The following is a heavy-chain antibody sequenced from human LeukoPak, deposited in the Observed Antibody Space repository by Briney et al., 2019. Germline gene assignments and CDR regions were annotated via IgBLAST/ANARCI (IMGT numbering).Heavy chain of an antibody. CDR3: ARHSDPRPYGDYVGGYFDL. V-gene: IGHV5-10-1*01. J-gene: IGHJ2*01. CDR1: GYSFTSYW. Sequence: GESLQISCKGSGYSFTSYWISWVRQMPGKGLEWMGRIDPSDSYTNYSPSFQGHVTISADKSISTAYLQWSSLKASDTAMYYCARHSDPRPYGDYVGGYFDLWGRGTLVTVSS. CDR2: IDPSDSYT. D-gene: IGHD4-17*01.